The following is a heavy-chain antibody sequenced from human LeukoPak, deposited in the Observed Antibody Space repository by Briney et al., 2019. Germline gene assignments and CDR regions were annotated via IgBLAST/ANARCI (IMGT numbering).Heavy chain of an antibody. CDR1: GFTFSSYS. V-gene: IGHV3-48*01. Sequence: GGSLRLSCAASGFTFSSYSMNWVRQAPGKGLEWLSYISSSSTTIYYADSVQGRFTISRDNAKNSLYLQMNSLRAEDTAVYYCARGGDILTGLEFFDYWGQGTLVTVSS. CDR2: ISSSSTTI. CDR3: ARGGDILTGLEFFDY. D-gene: IGHD3-9*01. J-gene: IGHJ4*02.